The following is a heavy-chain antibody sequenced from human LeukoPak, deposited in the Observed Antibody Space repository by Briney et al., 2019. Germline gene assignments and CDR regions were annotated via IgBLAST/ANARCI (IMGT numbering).Heavy chain of an antibody. D-gene: IGHD3-22*01. V-gene: IGHV4-34*01. CDR1: GGSFSGYY. CDR3: ARDRGLTYYYDSSGYYLD. J-gene: IGHJ4*02. Sequence: SETLSLTCAVYGGSFSGYYWNWIRQPPGKGLEWIGEINHSGSTTYNPSLKSRVTISLDTSKNQFSLKLSSVTAADTAVYYCARDRGLTYYYDSSGYYLDWGQGTLVTVSS. CDR2: INHSGST.